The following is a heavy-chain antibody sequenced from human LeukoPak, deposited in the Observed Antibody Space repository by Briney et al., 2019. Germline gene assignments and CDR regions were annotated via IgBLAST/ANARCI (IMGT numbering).Heavy chain of an antibody. D-gene: IGHD2-2*01. Sequence: SETLSLTCAVYGGSFSGYYWSWIRQPPGKGLEWIGEINHSGSTNYNPSLKSRVTISVDTSKNQFSLKLSSVTAADTAVYYCARGYDARIVVVPRRYNWFDPWGQGTLVTVSS. CDR2: INHSGST. V-gene: IGHV4-34*01. CDR1: GGSFSGYY. J-gene: IGHJ5*02. CDR3: ARGYDARIVVVPRRYNWFDP.